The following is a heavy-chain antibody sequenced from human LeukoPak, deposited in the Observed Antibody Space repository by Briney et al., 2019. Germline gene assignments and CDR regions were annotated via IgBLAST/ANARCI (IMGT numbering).Heavy chain of an antibody. V-gene: IGHV4-34*01. CDR3: ARGLRNLRIAARGLASTPPFGY. D-gene: IGHD6-6*01. CDR2: INHSGST. Sequence: SETLSLACAVYGGSFSGYYWSWIRQPPGKGLEWIGEINHSGSTNYNPSLKSRVTISVDTSKNQFSLKLSSVTAADTAVYYCARGLRNLRIAARGLASTPPFGYWGQGTLVTVSS. CDR1: GGSFSGYY. J-gene: IGHJ4*02.